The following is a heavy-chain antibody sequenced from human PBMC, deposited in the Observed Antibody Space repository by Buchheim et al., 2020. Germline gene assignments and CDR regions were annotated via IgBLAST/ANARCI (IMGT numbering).Heavy chain of an antibody. CDR3: AREGKGYYDFWSGYYPYYYYYGMDV. Sequence: EVQLVESGGGLVQPGGSLRLSCAASGFTFSSYWMHWVRQAPGKGLVWVSRINSDGSSTSYADSVKGRFTISRDNAKNTLYLQMTSLRAEDTAVYYCAREGKGYYDFWSGYYPYYYYYGMDVWGQGTT. D-gene: IGHD3-3*01. V-gene: IGHV3-74*01. CDR2: INSDGSST. CDR1: GFTFSSYW. J-gene: IGHJ6*02.